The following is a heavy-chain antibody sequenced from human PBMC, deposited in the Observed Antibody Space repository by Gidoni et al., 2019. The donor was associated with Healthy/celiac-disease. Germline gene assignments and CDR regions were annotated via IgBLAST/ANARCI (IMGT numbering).Heavy chain of an antibody. CDR3: ARDLVLMSGGGGHYYYYYGMDV. V-gene: IGHV3-21*01. D-gene: IGHD2-8*01. CDR2: INSSSSYI. CDR1: GFTLSSYS. J-gene: IGHJ6*02. Sequence: EVQLVEPGGGLVKPGGSLRLSWAASGFTLSSYSMNWVSQAPGQGLEWVSAINSSSSYIYYADSVKGRFTISRDNAKNSLYLQMNSLRAEDTAVYYCARDLVLMSGGGGHYYYYYGMDVWGQGTTVTVSS.